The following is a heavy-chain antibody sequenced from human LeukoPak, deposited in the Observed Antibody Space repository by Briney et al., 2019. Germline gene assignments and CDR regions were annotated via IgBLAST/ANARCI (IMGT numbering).Heavy chain of an antibody. Sequence: SEALSLTCTVSGGSISSSSYYWGWIRQPPGKGLEWIGSIYYSGSTYYNPSLKSRVTISVDTSKNQFSLKLSSVTAADTAVYYCAILLGAVAGIDKWGQGTLVTVSS. J-gene: IGHJ4*02. D-gene: IGHD6-19*01. V-gene: IGHV4-39*01. CDR1: GGSISSSSYY. CDR3: AILLGAVAGIDK. CDR2: IYYSGST.